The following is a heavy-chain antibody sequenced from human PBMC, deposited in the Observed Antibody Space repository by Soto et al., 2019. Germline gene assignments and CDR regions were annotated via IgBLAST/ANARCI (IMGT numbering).Heavy chain of an antibody. V-gene: IGHV1-24*01. CDR2: FDPEDGET. D-gene: IGHD3-3*01. CDR1: GYTLTELS. Sequence: GASVKVSCKVSGYTLTELSMHWVRQAPGKGLEWMGGFDPEDGETIYAQKFQGRVTMTEDTSTDTAYMELSSLRSDDTAVYYCARIYDFWSGYRPHYYYYGMDVWGQGTTVTVSS. CDR3: ARIYDFWSGYRPHYYYYGMDV. J-gene: IGHJ6*02.